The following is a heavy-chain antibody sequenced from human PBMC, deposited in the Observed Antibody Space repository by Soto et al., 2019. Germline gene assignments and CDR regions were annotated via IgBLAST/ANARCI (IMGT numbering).Heavy chain of an antibody. J-gene: IGHJ4*02. D-gene: IGHD4-17*01. CDR3: ARRYGDYFDY. Sequence: SETLSLTCTVSGGSISSYYSSWIRQPPGKGLEWIGYIYYSGSTNYNPSLKSRVTISVDTSKNQFSLKLSSVTAADTAVYYCARRYGDYFDYWGQGTLVTVSS. CDR1: GGSISSYY. V-gene: IGHV4-59*08. CDR2: IYYSGST.